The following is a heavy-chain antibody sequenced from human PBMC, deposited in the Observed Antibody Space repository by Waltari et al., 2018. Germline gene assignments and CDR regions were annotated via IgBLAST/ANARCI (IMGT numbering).Heavy chain of an antibody. CDR3: ARDDNRQAFDI. D-gene: IGHD1-20*01. CDR1: GGSIHNYY. V-gene: IGHV4-4*07. J-gene: IGHJ3*02. CDR2: VYTSENP. Sequence: QVQLQESGPGLVKPSETLSLTCTVSGGSIHNYYWSWIRQPAGKGLEWIGRVYTSENPNYKPSRTSRVAMSVDTSKNQFYLRLNSVTAADTAVYYCARDDNRQAFDIWGQGIVVTVSS.